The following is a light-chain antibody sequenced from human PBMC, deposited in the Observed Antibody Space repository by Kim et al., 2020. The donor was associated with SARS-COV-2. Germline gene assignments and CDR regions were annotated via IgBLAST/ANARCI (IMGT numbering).Light chain of an antibody. CDR2: GAS. V-gene: IGKV3-20*01. J-gene: IGKJ2*01. CDR3: QEYGNSHYN. Sequence: EIVLTQSPGTLSLSPGERAPLSCRASQSVSSTYLAWYQQKPGQAPRLLIYGASSRATGIPDRFSGSGSGTDFTLTISRLEPEDVAVYYWQEYGNSHYNFGQGTKLEIK. CDR1: QSVSSTY.